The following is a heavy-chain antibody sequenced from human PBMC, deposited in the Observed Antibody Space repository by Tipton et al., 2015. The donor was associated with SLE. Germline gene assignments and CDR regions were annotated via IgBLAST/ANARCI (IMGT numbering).Heavy chain of an antibody. V-gene: IGHV4-59*01. D-gene: IGHD3-16*01. CDR3: ARRRRESRPSDLWNWLDP. Sequence: TLSLTCTVSGGSISSYYWSWIRQPPGKGLEWIGYIHHSGTTNYNPSLQSRVTISRDPSKNQFSLKLSSATAADTAVYYCARRRRESRPSDLWNWLDPWGQGTQVTVSS. J-gene: IGHJ5*02. CDR2: IHHSGTT. CDR1: GGSISSYY.